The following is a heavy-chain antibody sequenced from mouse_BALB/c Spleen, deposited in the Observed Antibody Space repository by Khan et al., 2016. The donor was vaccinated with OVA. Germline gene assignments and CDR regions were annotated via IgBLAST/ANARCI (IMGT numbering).Heavy chain of an antibody. Sequence: QVQLQQSGPGLVVPSQSLSITCTVSGFSLTDYGINWIRQPPGKGLEWLGMIWGDGSTDYNLALKSRLSISKDNSKSQVFLKMNSLQTEDTARFYCARELRLGGFAYWGQGTLVTVSA. V-gene: IGHV2-6-7*01. CDR2: IWGDGST. D-gene: IGHD1-2*01. CDR1: GFSLTDYG. CDR3: ARELRLGGFAY. J-gene: IGHJ3*01.